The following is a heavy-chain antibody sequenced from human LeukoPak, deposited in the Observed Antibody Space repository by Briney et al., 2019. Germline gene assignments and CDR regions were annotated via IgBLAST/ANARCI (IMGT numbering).Heavy chain of an antibody. D-gene: IGHD3-10*01. CDR1: GFTVSNNY. V-gene: IGHV3-53*01. Sequence: GGSLRLSCAASGFTVSNNYLHWVRQAPGKGLEWVSVIYSGGTTYYANSVKGRFTISRDSSKNTAYLRMDSLKTEDTAAYYCTGNYYGSGSYADFDYWGQGTLVTVSS. CDR3: TGNYYGSGSYADFDY. CDR2: IYSGGTT. J-gene: IGHJ4*02.